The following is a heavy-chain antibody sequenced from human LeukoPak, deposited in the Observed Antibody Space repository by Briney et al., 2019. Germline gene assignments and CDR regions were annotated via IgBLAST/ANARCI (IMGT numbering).Heavy chain of an antibody. CDR3: ARSILRERFDP. V-gene: IGHV4-39*01. Sequence: KPSETLSLTCTVSGGSISSSSYFWGWIRQPPGKGLEWIGTIYYNGSSHYNPSLKSRVTISVDTSKNQFSLKLTSVTGTDTAVYYCARSILRERFDPWGQGTLVTVSS. CDR1: GGSISSSSYF. D-gene: IGHD3-3*01. CDR2: IYYNGSS. J-gene: IGHJ5*02.